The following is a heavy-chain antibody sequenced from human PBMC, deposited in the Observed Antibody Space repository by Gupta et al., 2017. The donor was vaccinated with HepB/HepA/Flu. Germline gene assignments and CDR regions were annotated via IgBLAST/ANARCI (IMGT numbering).Heavy chain of an antibody. CDR1: GFTFRSYA. J-gene: IGHJ6*03. D-gene: IGHD3-16*01. CDR2: ISGSGGST. Sequence: EVQLLESGGGLVQPGGSLRLSCAASGFTFRSYAMSWVRQAPGEGLECVSAISGSGGSTYYADSVKGRFTISRDNSKNTLYLQMNSLRAEDTAVYYCAKDAGGGVANYYYYYMDVWGKGTTVTVSS. CDR3: AKDAGGGVANYYYYYMDV. V-gene: IGHV3-23*01.